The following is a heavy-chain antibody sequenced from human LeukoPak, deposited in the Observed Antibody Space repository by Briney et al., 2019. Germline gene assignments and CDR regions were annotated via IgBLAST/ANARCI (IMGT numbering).Heavy chain of an antibody. Sequence: PGGSLRLSCAASGFTFSSYAMTWIRQAPGKGLEWVSSISGSGGSTYYADSVKGRFTISRDNSRNMLFLQMNSLRADDTAVYYCAKDLVVGALDYWSQGTLVTVSS. CDR2: ISGSGGST. D-gene: IGHD1-26*01. CDR1: GFTFSSYA. V-gene: IGHV3-23*01. J-gene: IGHJ4*02. CDR3: AKDLVVGALDY.